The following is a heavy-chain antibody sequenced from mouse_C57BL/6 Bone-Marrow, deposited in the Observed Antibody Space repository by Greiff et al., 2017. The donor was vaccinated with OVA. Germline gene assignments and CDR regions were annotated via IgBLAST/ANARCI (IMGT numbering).Heavy chain of an antibody. J-gene: IGHJ3*01. D-gene: IGHD2-4*01. CDR3: ASSIYYDYDRFAY. V-gene: IGHV14-3*01. Sequence: VQLQQSVAELVRPGASVKLSCTASGFTIKNSYMHWVKQRPEQGLEWIGRIDPANGNTKYAPKFKGKATITADTSSNTAYLQLSSLTSEDTAIYYCASSIYYDYDRFAYWGQGTLVTVSA. CDR2: IDPANGNT. CDR1: GFTIKNSY.